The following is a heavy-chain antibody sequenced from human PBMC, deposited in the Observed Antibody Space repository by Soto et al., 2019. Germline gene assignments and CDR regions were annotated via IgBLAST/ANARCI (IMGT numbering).Heavy chain of an antibody. Sequence: GASVKVSCKASGYTFTSYDINWVRQATGQGLEWMGWMNPNSGNTGYAQKFQGRVTMTRNTSISTAYMELSSLRSEDTAVYYYARGMYYDFWSGPGRWFDPWGQGTLVTVSS. CDR1: GYTFTSYD. J-gene: IGHJ5*02. D-gene: IGHD3-3*01. CDR3: ARGMYYDFWSGPGRWFDP. V-gene: IGHV1-8*01. CDR2: MNPNSGNT.